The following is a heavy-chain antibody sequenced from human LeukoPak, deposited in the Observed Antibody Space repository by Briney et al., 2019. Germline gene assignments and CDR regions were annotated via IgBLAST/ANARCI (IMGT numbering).Heavy chain of an antibody. CDR1: GGSISSYY. J-gene: IGHJ4*02. Sequence: SETLSLTCTVSGGSISSYYWSWIRQPPGKGLEWIGYIYYSGSTNYNPSLKSRVTISVDTSKNQFSLKLSSVTAADTAVDYCARGGRDYEGIDYWGQGTLVTVSS. CDR3: ARGGRDYEGIDY. CDR2: IYYSGST. V-gene: IGHV4-59*01. D-gene: IGHD4-17*01.